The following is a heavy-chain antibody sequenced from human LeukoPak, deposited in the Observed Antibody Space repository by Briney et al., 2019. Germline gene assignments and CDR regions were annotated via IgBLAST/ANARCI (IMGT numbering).Heavy chain of an antibody. J-gene: IGHJ5*02. CDR1: GFTFSSYA. D-gene: IGHD4-17*01. CDR2: ISGSGGAT. Sequence: GGSLRLSCTASGFTFSSYAMNWVRQAPEKGLEWVSAISGSGGATYYADSVKGRFTISRDNSKNTLYLQMNSLRAEDTAVYYCAKVKTTVTPRFDPWGQGTLVTVSS. CDR3: AKVKTTVTPRFDP. V-gene: IGHV3-23*01.